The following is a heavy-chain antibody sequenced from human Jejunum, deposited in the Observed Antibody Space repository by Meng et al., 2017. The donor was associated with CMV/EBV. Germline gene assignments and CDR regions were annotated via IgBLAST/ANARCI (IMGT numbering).Heavy chain of an antibody. CDR1: GYTFINHA. V-gene: IGHV1-3*01. D-gene: IGHD1-26*01. Sequence: CKASGYTFINHALHWVRQAPGQRLEWMGWMNPDNGNTEYSQKFQGRVTFTRDTSANTAFMELSSLSSEDTAVYSCARGIHSGAFLIDYWGQGTLVTVSS. CDR3: ARGIHSGAFLIDY. J-gene: IGHJ4*02. CDR2: MNPDNGNT.